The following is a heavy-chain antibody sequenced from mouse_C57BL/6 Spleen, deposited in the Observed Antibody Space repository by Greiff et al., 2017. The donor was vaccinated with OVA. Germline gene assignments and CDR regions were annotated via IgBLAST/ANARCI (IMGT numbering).Heavy chain of an antibody. Sequence: EVHLVESGGGLVQPGGSLKLSCAASGFTFSDYGMAWVRQAPRKGPEWVAFISNLAYSIYYADTVTGRFTISRENAKNTLYLEMSSLRAEDTAMYYCARLGTTVVATGAMDYWGQGTSVTVSS. CDR2: ISNLAYSI. CDR3: ARLGTTVVATGAMDY. CDR1: GFTFSDYG. J-gene: IGHJ4*01. V-gene: IGHV5-15*01. D-gene: IGHD1-1*01.